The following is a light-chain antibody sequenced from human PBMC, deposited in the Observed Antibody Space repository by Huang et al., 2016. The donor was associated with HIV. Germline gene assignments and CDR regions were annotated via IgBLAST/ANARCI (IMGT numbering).Light chain of an antibody. J-gene: IGKJ2*01. V-gene: IGKV1-5*03. CDR3: HQYNSYSPAT. Sequence: DIQMTQSPSTLSASVGDRVTITCRASQTIGSWLAWYQQKPGKAPKLLCYKASTLENGVPSRFSGSGFGTDFTLTISSLQPGDFATYYCHQYNSYSPATFGQGTKLEIK. CDR1: QTIGSW. CDR2: KAS.